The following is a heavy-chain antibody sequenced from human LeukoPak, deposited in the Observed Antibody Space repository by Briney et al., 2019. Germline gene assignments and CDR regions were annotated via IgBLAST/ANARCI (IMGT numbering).Heavy chain of an antibody. D-gene: IGHD1-26*01. CDR3: ARDRGSFKRGDAFDI. CDR2: ISTTTFTI. J-gene: IGHJ3*02. CDR1: GFTLSSYS. V-gene: IGHV3-48*02. Sequence: GSLRLSCAASGFTLSSYSMNWVRQAPGKGLEWVSYISTTTFTIYYADSVKGRFTISRDDAKNSLYLQMNSLRDEDTAVYFCARDRGSFKRGDAFDIWGQGTMVTVSS.